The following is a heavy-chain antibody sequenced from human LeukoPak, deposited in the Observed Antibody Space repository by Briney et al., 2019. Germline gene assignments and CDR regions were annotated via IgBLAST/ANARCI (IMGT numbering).Heavy chain of an antibody. CDR2: IRYDGSNK. J-gene: IGHJ4*02. V-gene: IGHV3-30*02. D-gene: IGHD2-15*01. Sequence: GGSLRLSCAASGFTFSSYGMHWVRQAPGKGLEWVAFIRYDGSNKYYADSVKGRFTISRDNSKNTLYLQINSLRAEDTAVYYCARSSGHLPRFGYWGQGTLVTVSS. CDR1: GFTFSSYG. CDR3: ARSSGHLPRFGY.